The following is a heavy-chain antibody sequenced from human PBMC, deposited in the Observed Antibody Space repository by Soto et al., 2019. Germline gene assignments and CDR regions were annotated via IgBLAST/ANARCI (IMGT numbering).Heavy chain of an antibody. CDR2: MSPNSGNT. CDR3: ARVAATVTISGVVIIPNWFDH. D-gene: IGHD3-3*01. V-gene: IGHV1-8*01. CDR1: GYTFTTYD. Sequence: ASVKVSCKASGYTFTTYDINWVRQVTGQGLEWMGWMSPNSGNTAYAQKFQGRVTMTRDTSVSTAYMELSSLRSEDTAVYYCARVAATVTISGVVIIPNWFDHWGQGTLVTVSS. J-gene: IGHJ5*02.